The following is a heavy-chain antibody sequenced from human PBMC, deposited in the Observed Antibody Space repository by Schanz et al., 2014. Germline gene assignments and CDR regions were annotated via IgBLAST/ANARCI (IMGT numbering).Heavy chain of an antibody. V-gene: IGHV1-69*02. J-gene: IGHJ4*02. CDR3: ARTGYDPSLAH. D-gene: IGHD5-12*01. Sequence: QVQLVQSGAEVKKPGSSVKVSCKASGDTFRSYTINWVRHAPGQGLEWMGRIIPITGITNYAQKFQGRVTLTADKSTSTAFLEVNSLSSEDTAVYYCARTGYDPSLAHWGQGTLVTVSS. CDR1: GDTFRSYT. CDR2: IIPITGIT.